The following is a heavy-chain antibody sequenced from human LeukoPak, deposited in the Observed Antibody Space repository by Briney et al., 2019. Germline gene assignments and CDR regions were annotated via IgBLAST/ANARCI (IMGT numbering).Heavy chain of an antibody. J-gene: IGHJ4*02. CDR2: IIPIFGTA. CDR1: GGTFSSYA. V-gene: IGHV1-69*13. D-gene: IGHD5-12*01. Sequence: ASVKVSCKASGGTFSSYAISWVRQAPEQGLEWMGGIIPIFGTANYAQKFQGRVTITADESTSTAYMELSSLRSEDTAVYYCARGKNSGYDTTYDYWGQGNLVTVSS. CDR3: ARGKNSGYDTTYDY.